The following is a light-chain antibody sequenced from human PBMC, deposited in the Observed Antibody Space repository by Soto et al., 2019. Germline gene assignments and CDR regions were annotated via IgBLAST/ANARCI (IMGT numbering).Light chain of an antibody. V-gene: IGLV2-14*01. Sequence: QSVLTQPASVSGSAGQSITISCSGTMRDVGAYNLVSWYQQHPGTAPKLIIYEVRNRPSGISSRFSGSRSGNTASLTISGLQPEDEGDYYCSVYTARSTLVFGVGTKLTVL. CDR1: MRDVGAYNL. CDR2: EVR. CDR3: SVYTARSTLV. J-gene: IGLJ3*02.